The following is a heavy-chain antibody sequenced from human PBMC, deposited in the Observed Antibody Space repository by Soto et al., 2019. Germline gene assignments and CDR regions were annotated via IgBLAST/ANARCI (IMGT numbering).Heavy chain of an antibody. CDR1: GFIFTSYA. D-gene: IGHD3-10*01. J-gene: IGHJ5*02. Sequence: ASVKVSCKASGFIFTSYAIHWVRQAPGQRLEWMGWINAANGNTKNSQKFQGRVSITSDTSANTVYLELSSLRSEDTAVYYCARESMVRGVIITSRWFAPWGQGTLVTLSS. CDR3: ARESMVRGVIITSRWFAP. V-gene: IGHV1-3*01. CDR2: INAANGNT.